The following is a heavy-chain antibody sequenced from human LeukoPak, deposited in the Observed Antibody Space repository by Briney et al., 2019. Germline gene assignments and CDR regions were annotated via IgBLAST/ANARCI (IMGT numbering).Heavy chain of an antibody. D-gene: IGHD3-10*02. J-gene: IGHJ6*04. V-gene: IGHV3-48*03. CDR3: AELGITMIGGV. CDR2: ISSSGSTI. CDR1: GFTFSSYE. Sequence: GGSLRLSCAASGFTFSSYEMNWVRQAPGKGLEWVSYISSSGSTIDYADSVKGRFTISRDNAKNSLYLQMNSLRAEDTAVYYCAELGITMIGGVWGKGTTVTISS.